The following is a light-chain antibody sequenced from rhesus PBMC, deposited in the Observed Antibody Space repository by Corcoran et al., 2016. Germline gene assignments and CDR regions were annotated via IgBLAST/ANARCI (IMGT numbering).Light chain of an antibody. J-gene: IGKJ2*01. CDR2: KES. Sequence: DIQMTQSPSSLSASAGDTVTITCRASQGSGSWLDWYQQNPGKDPKFMIYKESNWQSGVPSRFSGSGSGTDFTLTISSLQSEDFASYYCQQYSNRPYTFGQGTTVEIK. CDR1: QGSGSW. V-gene: IGKV1-22*01. CDR3: QQYSNRPYT.